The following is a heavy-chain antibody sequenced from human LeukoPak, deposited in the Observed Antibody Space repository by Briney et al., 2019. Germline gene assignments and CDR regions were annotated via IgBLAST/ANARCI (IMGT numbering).Heavy chain of an antibody. Sequence: SETLSLTCTVSGGSITTYYWSWIRQPPGKGLEYIGYIYYSGNTSYNPSLRSRVTISVDTSKNQISLKLSSVTAADTAVYYCARQQKINWGNYLYFDLLRGGTMVTVSS. J-gene: IGHJ2*01. CDR2: IYYSGNT. CDR3: ARQQKINWGNYLYFDL. CDR1: GGSITTYY. D-gene: IGHD3-16*01. V-gene: IGHV4-59*08.